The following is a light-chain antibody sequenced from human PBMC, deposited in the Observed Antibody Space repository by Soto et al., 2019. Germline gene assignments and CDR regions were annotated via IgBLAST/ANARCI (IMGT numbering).Light chain of an antibody. CDR3: QQADSFPYT. CDR1: QDISSW. Sequence: DIQMTQSPSSVSASVGDRGTITCRASQDISSWLAWYQQKPGKAPNLLIYAASSLQSGVPSRFSGSGSGTDFTLTISSLQPEDFATYFCQQADSFPYTFGQGTKLEIK. V-gene: IGKV1-12*01. CDR2: AAS. J-gene: IGKJ2*01.